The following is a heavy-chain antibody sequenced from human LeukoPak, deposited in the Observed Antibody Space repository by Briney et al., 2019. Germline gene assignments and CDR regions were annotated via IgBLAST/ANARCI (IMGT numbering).Heavy chain of an antibody. CDR1: GFTFSSYA. Sequence: GGSLRLSCAASGFTFSSYAMHWVRQAPGKGVEGVAVISYDGSNKYYADSVKGRFTISRDNSKNTLYLQMNSLRAEDTAVYYCARDSTATDWGMDVWGQGTTVTVSS. CDR3: ARDSTATDWGMDV. V-gene: IGHV3-30-3*01. D-gene: IGHD4-17*01. J-gene: IGHJ6*02. CDR2: ISYDGSNK.